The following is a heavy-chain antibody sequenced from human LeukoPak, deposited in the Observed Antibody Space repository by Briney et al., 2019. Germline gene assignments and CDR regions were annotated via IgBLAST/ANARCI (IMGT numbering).Heavy chain of an antibody. J-gene: IGHJ3*02. CDR1: GFTFSSYG. V-gene: IGHV3-33*01. D-gene: IGHD2-2*01. Sequence: GRSLRLSCAASGFTFSSYGMHWVRQAPGKGLEWVAVIWYDGSNKYYADSVKGRFTISRDNSKNTLYLQMNSLRAEDTAVYYCARDKALVVAVDAFDIWGQGTMVTVSS. CDR3: ARDKALVVAVDAFDI. CDR2: IWYDGSNK.